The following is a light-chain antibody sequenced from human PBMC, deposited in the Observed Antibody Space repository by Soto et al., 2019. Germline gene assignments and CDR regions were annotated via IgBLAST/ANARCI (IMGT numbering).Light chain of an antibody. V-gene: IGKV3-20*01. CDR1: QRVSSSY. J-gene: IGKJ2*01. CDR3: QQYGSSPYT. Sequence: DIGLTQSPGTLSLSPGERATLSCRASQRVSSSYLAWYQQKPGQAPRLLIYGASSKATCIPDRFSGSGSGTAFNLTISRLEPEDVAVYYCQQYGSSPYTFGQGTKLEIK. CDR2: GAS.